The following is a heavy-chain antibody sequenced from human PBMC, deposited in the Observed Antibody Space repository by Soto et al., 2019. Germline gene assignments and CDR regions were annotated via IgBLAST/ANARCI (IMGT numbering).Heavy chain of an antibody. V-gene: IGHV4-59*08. Sequence: SETLSLTCTVSGGSISSYYWSWIRQPPGKGLEWIGYIFYTGSANYNPSLKSRVLISVDTSKNQFSLKLRSVTAADTAVYYCARQDGYYYAIDVWGKGTTITVSS. J-gene: IGHJ6*04. CDR3: ARQDGYYYAIDV. CDR2: IFYTGSA. CDR1: GGSISSYY.